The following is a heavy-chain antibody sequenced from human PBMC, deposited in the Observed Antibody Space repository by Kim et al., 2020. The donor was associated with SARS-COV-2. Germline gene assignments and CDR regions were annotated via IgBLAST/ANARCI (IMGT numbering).Heavy chain of an antibody. Sequence: SETLSLTCTVSGGSISSSSYYWGWIRQPPGKGLEWIGSIYYSGSTYYNPSLKSRVTISVDTSKNQFSLKLSSVTAADTAVYYCARLILSSTGYFDYWGQGTLVTVSS. V-gene: IGHV4-39*01. CDR2: IYYSGST. CDR1: GGSISSSSYY. D-gene: IGHD2-2*01. CDR3: ARLILSSTGYFDY. J-gene: IGHJ4*02.